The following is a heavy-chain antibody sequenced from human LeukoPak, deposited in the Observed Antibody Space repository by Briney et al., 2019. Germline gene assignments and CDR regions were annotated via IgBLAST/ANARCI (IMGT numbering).Heavy chain of an antibody. CDR2: MYYSGST. V-gene: IGHV4-39*07. J-gene: IGHJ5*02. CDR1: GGSISSSSYY. D-gene: IGHD6-6*01. CDR3: ARVGIATRHFAS. Sequence: PSETLSLTCTVSGGSISSSSYYWGWIRQPPGKGLEWIGSMYYSGSTYYNPSLKSRVTISVDTSKNQFSLKLSSVTAPDTAVYYCARVGIATRHFASWGQGTLVTVSS.